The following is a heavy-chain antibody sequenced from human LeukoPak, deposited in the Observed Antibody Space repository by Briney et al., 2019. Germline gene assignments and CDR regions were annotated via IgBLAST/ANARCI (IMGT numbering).Heavy chain of an antibody. CDR1: GGSVSDYY. V-gene: IGHV4-59*02. CDR2: IYYSGST. D-gene: IGHD3-10*01. J-gene: IGHJ4*02. CDR3: AREAPPDASGSLVWVFDY. Sequence: SETLSLTCTISGGSVSDYYWSWIRQSPGKGLEWIGYIYYSGSTNYNPSLKSRVTISVDTSKNQFSLKLSSVTAADTAVYYCAREAPPDASGSLVWVFDYWGQGTLVTVSS.